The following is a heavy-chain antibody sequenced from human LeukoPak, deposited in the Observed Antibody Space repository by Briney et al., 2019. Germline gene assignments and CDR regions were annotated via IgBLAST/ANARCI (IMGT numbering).Heavy chain of an antibody. J-gene: IGHJ4*02. CDR2: IYYSGST. CDR3: ASLPRLRFLEWLSFDY. D-gene: IGHD3-3*01. V-gene: IGHV4-39*01. Sequence: QSSETLSLTCTVSGGSISSSSYYWGWIRQPLGKGLEWIGSIYYSGSTYYNPSLKSRVTISVDTSKNQFSLKLSSVTAADTAVYYCASLPRLRFLEWLSFDYWSQGTLVTVSS. CDR1: GGSISSSSYY.